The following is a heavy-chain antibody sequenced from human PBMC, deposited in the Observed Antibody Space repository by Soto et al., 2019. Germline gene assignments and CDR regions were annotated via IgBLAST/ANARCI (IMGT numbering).Heavy chain of an antibody. Sequence: PGGSLRLSCAASGFTFSSYWMSWVRQAPGKGLEWVANIKQDGSEKYYVDSVKGRFTISRDNAKNSLYLQMNSLRAEDTAVYYCARDPGRTYYYGSGSYYYWGQGTLVTVSS. CDR1: GFTFSSYW. D-gene: IGHD3-10*01. CDR3: ARDPGRTYYYGSGSYYY. V-gene: IGHV3-7*01. J-gene: IGHJ4*02. CDR2: IKQDGSEK.